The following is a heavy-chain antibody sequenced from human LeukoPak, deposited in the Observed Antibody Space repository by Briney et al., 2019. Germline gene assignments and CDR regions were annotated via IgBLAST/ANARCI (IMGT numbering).Heavy chain of an antibody. CDR1: GFTFSTYA. Sequence: GGSLRLSCAASGFTFSTYAMSWVRQAPGKGLEWVANIKQDGSEKYYVDSVKGRFTISRDNAKNSLYLQMNSLRAEDTAVYYCARTTVLDYWGQGILVTVSS. CDR3: ARTTVLDY. V-gene: IGHV3-7*02. J-gene: IGHJ4*02. CDR2: IKQDGSEK. D-gene: IGHD4-17*01.